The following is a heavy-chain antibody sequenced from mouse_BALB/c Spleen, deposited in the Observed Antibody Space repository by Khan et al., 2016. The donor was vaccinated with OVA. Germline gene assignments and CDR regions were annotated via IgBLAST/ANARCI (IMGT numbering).Heavy chain of an antibody. D-gene: IGHD1-1*01. V-gene: IGHV3-2*02. J-gene: IGHJ2*01. Sequence: VQLKQSGPGLVKPSQSLSLTCTVTGYSITSDYAWNWIRQFPGNKLEWMGYIQYSGSTSYNPSLKSRISITRNTSQNQFFLQLSSVTTEDTATYYCARSGTISTVVATDFDSWGQGTTLTVSS. CDR2: IQYSGST. CDR1: GYSITSDYA. CDR3: ARSGTISTVVATDFDS.